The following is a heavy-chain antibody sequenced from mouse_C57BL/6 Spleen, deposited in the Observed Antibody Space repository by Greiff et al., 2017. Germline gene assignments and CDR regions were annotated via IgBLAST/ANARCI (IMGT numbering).Heavy chain of an antibody. J-gene: IGHJ4*01. CDR2: IWSGGST. CDR3: ARNPITTVVAHYYAMDY. Sequence: QVQLQQSGPGLVQPSQSLSITCTVSGFSLTSYGVHWVRQSPGKGLEWLGVIWSGGSTDYNAAFISRLSISKDNSKSQVFFKMNSLQADDTAIYYCARNPITTVVAHYYAMDYWGQGTSVTVSS. CDR1: GFSLTSYG. V-gene: IGHV2-2*01. D-gene: IGHD1-1*01.